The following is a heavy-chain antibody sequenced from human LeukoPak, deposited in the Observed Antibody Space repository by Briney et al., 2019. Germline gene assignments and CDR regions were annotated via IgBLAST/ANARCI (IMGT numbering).Heavy chain of an antibody. J-gene: IGHJ5*02. CDR1: GFTFSSYE. D-gene: IGHD2-15*01. Sequence: GGSLRLSCAASGFTFSSYEMNWVRQAPGKGLEWVSSISSSSSYIYYADSVKGRFTISRDNAKNSLYLQMNSLRAEDTAVYYCARGGCSGGSCYLYPHNWFDPWGQGTLVTVSS. V-gene: IGHV3-21*01. CDR2: ISSSSSYI. CDR3: ARGGCSGGSCYLYPHNWFDP.